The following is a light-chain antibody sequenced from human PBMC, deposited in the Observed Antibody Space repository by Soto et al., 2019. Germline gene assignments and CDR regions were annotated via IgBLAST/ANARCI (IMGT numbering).Light chain of an antibody. CDR2: AAS. J-gene: IGKJ1*01. V-gene: IGKV1-39*01. CDR3: QQSNSIPPWT. CDR1: QTISKY. Sequence: DIQMTQSPSSLSASVGDRVTITCRASQTISKYLNWYQHKPGKGPKLLIYAASTLQSGVPSRFSGSGSGTDFTLTISSLQPEDVATYYCQQSNSIPPWTFCQGTKVDIK.